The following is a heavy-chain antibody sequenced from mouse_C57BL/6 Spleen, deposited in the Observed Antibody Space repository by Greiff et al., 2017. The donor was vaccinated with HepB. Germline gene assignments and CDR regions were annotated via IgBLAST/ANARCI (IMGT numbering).Heavy chain of an antibody. D-gene: IGHD4-1*01. V-gene: IGHV1-50*01. CDR1: GYTFTSYW. Sequence: QVQLKESGAELVKPGASVKLSCKASGYTFTSYWMQWVKQRPGQGLEWIGEIDPSDSYTNYNQKFKGKATLTVDTSSSTAYMQLSSLTSEDSAVYYCARLWDGDYWGQGTTLTVSS. CDR2: IDPSDSYT. CDR3: ARLWDGDY. J-gene: IGHJ2*01.